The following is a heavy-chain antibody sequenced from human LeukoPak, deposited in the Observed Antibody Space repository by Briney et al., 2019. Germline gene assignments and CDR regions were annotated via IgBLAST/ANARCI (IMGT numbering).Heavy chain of an antibody. V-gene: IGHV4-4*07. Sequence: SETLSLTCTVSGGSISSYYWSWIRQPAGKGLEWIGRIYTSGSTNYNPSLKSRVTMSVDTSKNQFYLKLSSVTAADTAVYYCAKDIVPYYYGSGSSRGAFDIWGQGTMVTVSS. CDR2: IYTSGST. CDR3: AKDIVPYYYGSGSSRGAFDI. J-gene: IGHJ3*02. CDR1: GGSISSYY. D-gene: IGHD3-10*01.